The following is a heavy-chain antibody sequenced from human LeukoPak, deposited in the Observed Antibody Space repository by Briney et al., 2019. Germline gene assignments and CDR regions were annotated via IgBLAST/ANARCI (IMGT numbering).Heavy chain of an antibody. D-gene: IGHD1-14*01. J-gene: IGHJ6*02. CDR3: AKSSTGFGMGV. CDR1: GFTFSTYV. V-gene: IGHV3-23*01. Sequence: PGGSLRLSCAASGFTFSTYVMNWVRQAPGKGLEWVSTIGGSDDNTYYADSVKGRFTISRDNSKNTLYLQMNSLRAEDTAVYYCAKSSTGFGMGVWGQGTTVTVSS. CDR2: IGGSDDNT.